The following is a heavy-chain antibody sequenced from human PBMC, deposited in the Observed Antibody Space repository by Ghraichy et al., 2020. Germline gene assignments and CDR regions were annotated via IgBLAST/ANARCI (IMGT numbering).Heavy chain of an antibody. CDR1: GFTFSSYW. CDR3: ARLNYCGSGNGPDAFDI. CDR2: INRDGSDK. D-gene: IGHD3-10*01. J-gene: IGHJ3*02. Sequence: GGSLRLSCAASGFTFSSYWMTWVRQAPGKGLEWVANINRDGSDKYCVGSVKGRFTISRDNAKNSLYLQMNSLRVEDTAVYFCARLNYCGSGNGPDAFDIWGQGTMVTVSS. V-gene: IGHV3-7*03.